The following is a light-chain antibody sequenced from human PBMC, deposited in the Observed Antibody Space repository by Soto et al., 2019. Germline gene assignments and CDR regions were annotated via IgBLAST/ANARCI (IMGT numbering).Light chain of an antibody. CDR2: DVS. V-gene: IGLV2-14*03. Sequence: QSALTQPASVSGSPGQSITISCTGTSSDVGGYNYVSWYQHHPGKAPKLMIYDVSNRPSGVSNRFSGSKSGNMASLTISGLQAEDEADYYCTSYTSSTTRVVFGGGTKLTVL. CDR1: SSDVGGYNY. J-gene: IGLJ2*01. CDR3: TSYTSSTTRVV.